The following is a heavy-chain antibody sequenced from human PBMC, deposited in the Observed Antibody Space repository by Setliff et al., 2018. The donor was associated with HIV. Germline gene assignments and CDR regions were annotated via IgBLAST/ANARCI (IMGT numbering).Heavy chain of an antibody. CDR2: IHFSGST. CDR1: GGSISSSTYY. Sequence: PSETLSLTCTVSGGSISSSTYYWGWIRQPPGKGLEWIGNIHFSGSTYYNPSLKSRVTVSVDPSNNQFSLKLSSVTAADTAVYYCARTTYSGSYFNDSWGQGTLVTVSS. V-gene: IGHV4-39*01. D-gene: IGHD1-26*01. J-gene: IGHJ5*01. CDR3: ARTTYSGSYFNDS.